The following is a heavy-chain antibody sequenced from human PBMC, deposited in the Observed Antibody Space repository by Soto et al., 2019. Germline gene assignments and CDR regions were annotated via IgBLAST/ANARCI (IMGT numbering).Heavy chain of an antibody. CDR2: INHSGST. CDR1: GGSFSGYY. D-gene: IGHD3-10*01. V-gene: IGHV4-34*01. CDR3: ARGNRPMVRGVRTNPNFNY. Sequence: PSETLSLTCAVYGGSFSGYYWSWIRQPPGKGLEWIGEINHSGSTNYNPSLKSRVTISVDTSKNQFSLKLSSVTAADTAVYYCARGNRPMVRGVRTNPNFNYWGQGTLVTVSS. J-gene: IGHJ4*02.